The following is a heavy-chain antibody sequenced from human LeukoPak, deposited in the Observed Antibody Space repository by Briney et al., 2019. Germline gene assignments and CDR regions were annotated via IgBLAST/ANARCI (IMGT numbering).Heavy chain of an antibody. CDR1: GDSVSSSTTA. J-gene: IGHJ4*02. D-gene: IGHD1-26*01. CDR2: TCYRSKWYN. Sequence: SQTLSLTCAIFGDSVSSSTTAWNWIRQSPSRGLEWLGRTCYRSKWYNDYAVSVKSRITISPDTSKNQFSLQLNSVTPEDTAVYYCGRGVGDTKGSFDYWGQGILVTVSS. CDR3: GRGVGDTKGSFDY. V-gene: IGHV6-1*01.